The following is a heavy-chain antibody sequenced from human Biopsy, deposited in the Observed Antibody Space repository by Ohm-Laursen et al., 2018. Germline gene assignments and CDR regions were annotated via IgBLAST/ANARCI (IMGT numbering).Heavy chain of an antibody. J-gene: IGHJ1*01. Sequence: GPSVTASRHPSSSSFTTSDINWVRQATGHGLEWLGLMNPNTGNTGFAQKFQGRLTKTRNTSISTAYMELRSLRSDDSAVYYCARGGSFLPSEYFHHWGQGTLVTVSS. D-gene: IGHD3-10*01. V-gene: IGHV1-8*01. CDR3: ARGGSFLPSEYFHH. CDR1: SSSFTTSD. CDR2: MNPNTGNT.